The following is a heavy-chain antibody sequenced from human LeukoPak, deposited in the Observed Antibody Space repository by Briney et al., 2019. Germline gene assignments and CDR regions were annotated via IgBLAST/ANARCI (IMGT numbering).Heavy chain of an antibody. Sequence: GASVKVSCKASGYTFTSYDINWVRQATGQGLEWMGWMNPNSGNTGYAQKFQGRVTITRNTSISTAYMVLSSLRSEDTAVYYCARGSCSSTSCYTNYYYYYMDVWGKGTTVTVSS. J-gene: IGHJ6*03. D-gene: IGHD2-2*02. CDR1: GYTFTSYD. CDR3: ARGSCSSTSCYTNYYYYYMDV. CDR2: MNPNSGNT. V-gene: IGHV1-8*03.